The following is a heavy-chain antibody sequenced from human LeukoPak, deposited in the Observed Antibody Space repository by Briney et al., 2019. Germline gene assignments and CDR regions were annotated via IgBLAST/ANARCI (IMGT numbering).Heavy chain of an antibody. CDR1: GGSISSYY. D-gene: IGHD3-10*01. V-gene: IGHV4-4*07. Sequence: PSETLSLTCTVSGGSISSYYWSWIRQPAGKGLEWIGRIYTSGSTNYNPSLKSRVTMSVDTSKNQFSLKLSSVTAADTAVYYCAREPPKYYYGSGSYYNDYWGQGTLVTVSS. J-gene: IGHJ4*02. CDR3: AREPPKYYYGSGSYYNDY. CDR2: IYTSGST.